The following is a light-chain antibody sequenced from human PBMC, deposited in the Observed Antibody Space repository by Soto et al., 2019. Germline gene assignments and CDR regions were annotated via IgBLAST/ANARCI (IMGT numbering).Light chain of an antibody. CDR1: QSVSSSY. CDR2: GAS. Sequence: EIVLTQSPGTLSLSPGERATLSCRAIQSVSSSYLAWYQQKPGHAPGLLIYGASSRATGIPDRFSGSGSGTVFTLTISRLEPEDFAVYYCQQYGSSPLTFGGGTKVDIK. CDR3: QQYGSSPLT. V-gene: IGKV3-20*01. J-gene: IGKJ4*01.